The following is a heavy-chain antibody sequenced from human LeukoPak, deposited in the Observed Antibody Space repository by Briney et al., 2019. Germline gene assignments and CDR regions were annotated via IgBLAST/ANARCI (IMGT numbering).Heavy chain of an antibody. Sequence: GGSLRLSCAGSGFIFSSYSMNWVRQAPGKGLEWVSDISSSSSTIYYADSVKGRFTISRDNAKNSLYLQMNSLRAEDTAVYYCARGTYGSGSYYLGYWGQGTLVTVSS. CDR3: ARGTYGSGSYYLGY. D-gene: IGHD3-10*01. V-gene: IGHV3-48*01. J-gene: IGHJ4*02. CDR2: ISSSSSTI. CDR1: GFIFSSYS.